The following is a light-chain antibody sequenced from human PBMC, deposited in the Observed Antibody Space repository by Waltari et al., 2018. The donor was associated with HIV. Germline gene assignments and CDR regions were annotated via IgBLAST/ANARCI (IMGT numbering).Light chain of an antibody. J-gene: IGKJ2*01. CDR3: QQYNGQSYT. V-gene: IGKV1-5*03. CDR1: QDIENW. CDR2: QAS. Sequence: DIQVTQSPSILSASVGKRVTMTCLTSQDIENWLAWYQHKPGLAHKLLIYQASTFQRGVPSRFVGKGSGTQFTLAISAVQPDDFAIYYCQQYNGQSYTFGQGTRL.